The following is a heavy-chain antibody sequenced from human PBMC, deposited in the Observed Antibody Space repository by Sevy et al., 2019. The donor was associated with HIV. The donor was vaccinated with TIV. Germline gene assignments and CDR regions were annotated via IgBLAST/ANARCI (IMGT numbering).Heavy chain of an antibody. D-gene: IGHD3-22*01. Sequence: GVSLRLSLKASGFTFSTYSMHLVRQAPGKGLEWVSSISRTSTTTYYAESAKGRFTISRDNAKNSLYLQMNSLRYEDTAVYYCAREAYYYDSREENWFDPWGQGTLVIVSS. V-gene: IGHV3-48*02. CDR3: AREAYYYDSREENWFDP. J-gene: IGHJ5*02. CDR2: ISRTSTTT. CDR1: GFTFSTYS.